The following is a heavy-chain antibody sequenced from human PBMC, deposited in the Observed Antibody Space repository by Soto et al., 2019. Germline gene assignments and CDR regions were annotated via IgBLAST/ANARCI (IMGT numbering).Heavy chain of an antibody. Sequence: ASVKVSCKASGYTFTSYGIRWVRQAPGQRLEWMGWISAYNGNTNYAQKLQGRVTMTTDTSTSTAYMELRSLRSDDTGVYYCATGDGYSSGWYSSYYYMDVWGKGTTVTVS. CDR1: GYTFTSYG. CDR2: ISAYNGNT. D-gene: IGHD6-19*01. J-gene: IGHJ6*03. V-gene: IGHV1-18*01. CDR3: ATGDGYSSGWYSSYYYMDV.